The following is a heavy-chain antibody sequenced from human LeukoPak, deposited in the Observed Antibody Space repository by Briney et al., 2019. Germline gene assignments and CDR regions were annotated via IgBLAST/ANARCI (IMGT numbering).Heavy chain of an antibody. V-gene: IGHV3-30*02. CDR1: GFTFSGYD. CDR2: IRYDGSNK. CDR3: ASASAIDY. J-gene: IGHJ4*02. Sequence: GGSLRLSCAASGFTFSGYDMHWVRQAPGKGLEWVAFIRYDGSNKYYTDSVKGRFTISRDNSKNTLYLQMNSLRPEDTALYYCASASAIDYWGLGTLVTVSS.